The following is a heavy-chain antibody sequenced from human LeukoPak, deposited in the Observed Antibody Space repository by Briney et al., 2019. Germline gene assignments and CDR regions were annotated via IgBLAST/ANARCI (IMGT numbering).Heavy chain of an antibody. CDR2: ISGSGGST. Sequence: GGSLRLSCAASGFTFSSYAMSWVRQAPGKGLEWVSAISGSGGSTYYADSVKGRFAISRDNSKNTLYLQMNSLRAEDTAVYYCAKVCGSYGDAFDIWGQGTMVTVSS. CDR3: AKVCGSYGDAFDI. V-gene: IGHV3-23*01. D-gene: IGHD1-26*01. CDR1: GFTFSSYA. J-gene: IGHJ3*02.